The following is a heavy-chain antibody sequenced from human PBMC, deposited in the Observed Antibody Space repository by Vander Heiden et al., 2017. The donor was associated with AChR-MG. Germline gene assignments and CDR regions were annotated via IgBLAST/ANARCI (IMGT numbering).Heavy chain of an antibody. Sequence: QVRLVQSGAEVKQPGASVTVSCKVSGYTLTELSMHWVRKAPGKGLECTGGFDPEVGETIYEQKFQGRVTMTEDTSTDTAYMALSSLRSEDAAVYYCATGEYSDWLGVFGWGNRTTV. CDR3: ATGEYSDWLGVFG. V-gene: IGHV1-24*01. CDR1: GYTLTELS. J-gene: IGHJ6*01. D-gene: IGHD3-9*01. CDR2: FDPEVGET.